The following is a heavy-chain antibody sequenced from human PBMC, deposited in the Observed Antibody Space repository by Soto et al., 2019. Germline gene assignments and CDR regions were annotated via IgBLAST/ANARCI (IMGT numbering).Heavy chain of an antibody. CDR3: AKDLGSGSYLFDAFDI. CDR1: GFTFSNYG. D-gene: IGHD1-26*01. Sequence: HPGGSLRLSCAASGFTFSNYGMHWVRQAPGKGLEWVAVISYDGSNKYYADSVKGRFTISRDNSKNTLYLQMNSLRAEDTAVYYCAKDLGSGSYLFDAFDIWGQGTMVTVSS. CDR2: ISYDGSNK. J-gene: IGHJ3*02. V-gene: IGHV3-30*18.